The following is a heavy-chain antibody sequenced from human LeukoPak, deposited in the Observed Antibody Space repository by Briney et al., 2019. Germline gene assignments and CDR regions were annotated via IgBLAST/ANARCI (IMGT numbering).Heavy chain of an antibody. V-gene: IGHV4-4*07. CDR3: ARELGYCSGGSCRYSSYYYYYYMDV. J-gene: IGHJ6*03. D-gene: IGHD2-15*01. Sequence: SETLSLTCTVSGGSISSYYWSWIRQPAGKGLEWIGRIYTSGSTNYNPSLKSRVTMSVDTSKNQFSLKLSSVTAAGTAVYYCARELGYCSGGSCRYSSYYYYYYMDVWGKGTTVTVSS. CDR1: GGSISSYY. CDR2: IYTSGST.